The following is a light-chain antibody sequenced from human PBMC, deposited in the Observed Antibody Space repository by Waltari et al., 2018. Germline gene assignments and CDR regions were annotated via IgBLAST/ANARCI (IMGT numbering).Light chain of an antibody. V-gene: IGLV8-61*01. CDR3: SLYMGSGIWV. J-gene: IGLJ3*02. CDR2: KGS. Sequence: QTVVTQEPSLSVSPGGTVTLTCALTSGSVSTTSHPTWYQQTPGQPPRTLVYKGSSRSSGIPDRFSGSILGNKAALTITGAQTDDESNYYCSLYMGSGIWVFGGGTKLTVL. CDR1: SGSVSTTSH.